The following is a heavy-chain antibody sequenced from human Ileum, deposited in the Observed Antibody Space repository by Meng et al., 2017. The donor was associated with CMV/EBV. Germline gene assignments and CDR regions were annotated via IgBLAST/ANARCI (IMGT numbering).Heavy chain of an antibody. CDR2: IDTTGIT. J-gene: IGHJ4*02. D-gene: IGHD3-22*01. Sequence: QLQQARPRRVKPSHSLSLTCLVSSGSVSSYAGSGSRQPAGKGWEGIGRIDTTGITNHTPSLKSRFTMSVRTSRNQFSWKLSSVTAADTAVYYCARADDSSGYCFYYGGQGTLVTVSS. CDR1: SGSVSSYA. V-gene: IGHV4-4*07. CDR3: ARADDSSGYCFYY.